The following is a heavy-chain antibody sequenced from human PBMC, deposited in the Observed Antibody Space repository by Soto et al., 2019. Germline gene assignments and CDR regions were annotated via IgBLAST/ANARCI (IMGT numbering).Heavy chain of an antibody. V-gene: IGHV1-69*01. CDR2: IIPIFGTA. Sequence: QVQLVQSGAEVKKPGSSVKVSCKASGGTFSSYAISWVRQAPGQGLEWMGGIIPIFGTANYEQKFQGRVTITADESTSTAYMELSSLRSEDTAVYYCARDPNPAGYSGYDGYWGQGTLVTVSS. CDR1: GGTFSSYA. CDR3: ARDPNPAGYSGYDGY. J-gene: IGHJ4*02. D-gene: IGHD5-12*01.